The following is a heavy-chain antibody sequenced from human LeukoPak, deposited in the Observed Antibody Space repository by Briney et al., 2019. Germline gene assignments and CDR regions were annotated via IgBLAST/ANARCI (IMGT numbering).Heavy chain of an antibody. V-gene: IGHV4-59*01. J-gene: IGHJ4*02. CDR2: IYYSGST. D-gene: IGHD3-22*01. CDR1: GGSISSYY. CDR3: ARGTFYDSSGYYYVSAEGPFDY. Sequence: KSSETLSLTCTVSGGSISSYYWSWIRQPPGKGLEWIGYIYYSGSTNYNPSLKSRVTISVDTSKNQFSLKLSSVTAADTAVYYCARGTFYDSSGYYYVSAEGPFDYWGQGTLVTVSS.